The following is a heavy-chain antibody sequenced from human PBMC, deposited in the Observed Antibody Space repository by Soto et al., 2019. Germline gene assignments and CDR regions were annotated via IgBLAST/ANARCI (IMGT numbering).Heavy chain of an antibody. CDR1: GDTIPRDY. CDR2: MYYTGST. CDR3: ARGFYDTGGYSSPFDI. J-gene: IGHJ5*02. Sequence: SETLSLTCSVSGDTIPRDYWNWSRQPPGKRLEWIGYMYYTGSTRYNPSLGSRVTFSVDASKNQFSLNLSSVTAADTAVYYCARGFYDTGGYSSPFDIWGKGILVT. V-gene: IGHV4-59*01. D-gene: IGHD3-22*01.